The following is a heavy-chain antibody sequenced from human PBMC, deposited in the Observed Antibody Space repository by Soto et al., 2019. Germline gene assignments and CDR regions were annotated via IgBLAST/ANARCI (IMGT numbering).Heavy chain of an antibody. CDR2: ISWNSDNI. CDR3: ASTGDRQGDY. V-gene: IGHV3-9*01. Sequence: EVQLVESGGGLVQPGRSLRLSCAASGFTFHNYAMHWVRQAPGKGLEWVSGISWNSDNIGYADSVKGRFTISRDNAKNSLYLQMNSLRAEDTALYYCASTGDRQGDYWGQGILVTVSS. D-gene: IGHD2-21*01. J-gene: IGHJ4*02. CDR1: GFTFHNYA.